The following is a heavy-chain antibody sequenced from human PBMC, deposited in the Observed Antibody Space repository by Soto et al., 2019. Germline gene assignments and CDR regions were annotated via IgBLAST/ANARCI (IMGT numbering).Heavy chain of an antibody. J-gene: IGHJ6*02. CDR1: GGSISSFY. CDR3: ASLTTVVTIGGDYYYYGMDV. Sequence: SETLSLTCTVSGGSISSFYWGWIRQPPGKGLEWIGYIYYSGSTNYNPSLERRVTISVDTSKNQFSLKLSSVTAADTAVYYCASLTTVVTIGGDYYYYGMDVWGQGTTVTVSS. V-gene: IGHV4-59*01. D-gene: IGHD4-17*01. CDR2: IYYSGST.